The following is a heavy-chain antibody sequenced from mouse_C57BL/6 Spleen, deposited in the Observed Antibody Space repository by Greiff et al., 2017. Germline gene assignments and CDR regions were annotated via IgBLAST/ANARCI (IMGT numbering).Heavy chain of an antibody. Sequence: VQLKQPGTELVKPGASVKLSCTASGYNFTSYWMHWVKQRPGQGLEWIGKINPSNGGTNYTAKFKSKATLTVDTSSSTAYMQLSSLTSEDSAVYYCARRGQLRLLAMDYWGQGTSVTVSS. CDR1: GYNFTSYW. J-gene: IGHJ4*01. D-gene: IGHD3-2*02. CDR2: INPSNGGT. CDR3: ARRGQLRLLAMDY. V-gene: IGHV1-53*01.